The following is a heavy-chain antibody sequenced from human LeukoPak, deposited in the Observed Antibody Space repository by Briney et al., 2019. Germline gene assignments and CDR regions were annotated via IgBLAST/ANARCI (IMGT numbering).Heavy chain of an antibody. J-gene: IGHJ6*04. D-gene: IGHD3-10*01. Sequence: SETLSLTCTVSGGSISSYYWSWIRQPPGKGLEWTGYIYYSGSTNYNPSLKSLVTISVDTSKNQFSLKLSSVPAADTAVYYCAREHRWFGELSLIQSGMDVWGKGTTVTVSS. CDR1: GGSISSYY. V-gene: IGHV4-59*01. CDR3: AREHRWFGELSLIQSGMDV. CDR2: IYYSGST.